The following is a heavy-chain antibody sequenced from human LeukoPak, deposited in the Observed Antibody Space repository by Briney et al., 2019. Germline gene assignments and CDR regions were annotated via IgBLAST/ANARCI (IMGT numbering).Heavy chain of an antibody. D-gene: IGHD1-20*01. CDR3: ARGARYNWNDLDY. CDR1: GYTFTSYA. V-gene: IGHV1-3*01. J-gene: IGHJ4*02. Sequence: GASVKVSCKASGYTFTSYAMHWVRQAPGQRLEWMGWINAGNGNTKYSQKFQGRVTMTRDTSISTAYMELSRLRSDDTAVYYCARGARYNWNDLDYWGQGTLVTVSS. CDR2: INAGNGNT.